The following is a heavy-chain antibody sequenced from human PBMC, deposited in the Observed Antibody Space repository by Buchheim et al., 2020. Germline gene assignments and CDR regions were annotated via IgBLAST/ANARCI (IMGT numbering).Heavy chain of an antibody. CDR2: IWYDGSNK. D-gene: IGHD5-12*01. V-gene: IGHV3-33*01. Sequence: QVQLVESGGGVVQPGRSLRLSCAASGFTFSSYGMHWVRQAPGKGLEWVAVIWYDGSNKYYADSVKGRFTISRDNSKNTLYLQMNSLRAEDTTVYYCARGGPEDPFDYWGQGTL. CDR1: GFTFSSYG. CDR3: ARGGPEDPFDY. J-gene: IGHJ4*02.